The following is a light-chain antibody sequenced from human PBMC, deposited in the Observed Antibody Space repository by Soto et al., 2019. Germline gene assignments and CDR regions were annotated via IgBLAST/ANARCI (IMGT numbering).Light chain of an antibody. V-gene: IGKV1-39*01. Sequence: DIQMTQSPSSLSASVGDRVTITCRASQSIANYLNWYQQKPGKAPKLLIYAASSLQSGVPSRFSGSGFGTDFTLTISSLQTDDFATYYCQQNHSPPPITFGQGTRLEIK. CDR3: QQNHSPPPIT. CDR1: QSIANY. J-gene: IGKJ5*01. CDR2: AAS.